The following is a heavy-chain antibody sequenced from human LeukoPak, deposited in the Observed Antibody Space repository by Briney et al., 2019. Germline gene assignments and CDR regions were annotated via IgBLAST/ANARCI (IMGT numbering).Heavy chain of an antibody. CDR1: GGTFSSYA. V-gene: IGHV1-8*02. Sequence: ASVKVSCKASGGTFSSYAISWVRQATGQGLEWMGWMNPNSGNTGYAQKFQGRVTMTRNTSISTAYMELSSLRSEDTAVYYCARGTVAGTLAEYFQHWGQGTLVTVSS. J-gene: IGHJ1*01. CDR2: MNPNSGNT. CDR3: ARGTVAGTLAEYFQH. D-gene: IGHD6-19*01.